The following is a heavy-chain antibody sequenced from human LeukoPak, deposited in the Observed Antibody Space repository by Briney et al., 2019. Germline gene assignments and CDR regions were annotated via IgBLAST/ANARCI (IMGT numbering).Heavy chain of an antibody. J-gene: IGHJ1*01. CDR1: GYXFTGYY. CDR2: IHPNSGGT. CDR3: ARGMYAEYFQH. Sequence: EASVKVSCKASGYXFTGYYMHWVRQAPGQGLEWMGWIHPNSGGTNYAQKFQGRVTMTRDTSVTTAYMELSRLRSDDTAVYYCARGMYAEYFQHWGQGTLVTVSS. V-gene: IGHV1-2*02. D-gene: IGHD2-8*01.